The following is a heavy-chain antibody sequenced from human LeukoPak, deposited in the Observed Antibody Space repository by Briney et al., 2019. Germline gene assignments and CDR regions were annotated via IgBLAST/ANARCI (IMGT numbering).Heavy chain of an antibody. J-gene: IGHJ4*02. Sequence: GASVKVSCKASGYTFTGYYMHWVRQAPGQGLEWMGWISAYNGNTNYAQKLQGRVTMTTDTSTSTAYMELRSLRSDDTAVFYCARELSGYPDYWGQGTLVTVSS. CDR3: ARELSGYPDY. CDR2: ISAYNGNT. CDR1: GYTFTGYY. D-gene: IGHD3-3*01. V-gene: IGHV1-18*04.